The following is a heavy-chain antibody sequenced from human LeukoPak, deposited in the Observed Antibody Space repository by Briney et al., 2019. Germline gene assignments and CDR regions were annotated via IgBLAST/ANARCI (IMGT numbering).Heavy chain of an antibody. D-gene: IGHD3-22*01. J-gene: IGHJ4*02. V-gene: IGHV3-7*01. Sequence: GGSLRLSCVASGFSFSSYWMPWVRQAPGKGLEWVANIKYDGSLKFYVDSVKGRFTISRDNAKNSLYLEMNSLRADDTAVYFCASSHDSSGNDWGQGTMVTVSS. CDR1: GFSFSSYW. CDR3: ASSHDSSGND. CDR2: IKYDGSLK.